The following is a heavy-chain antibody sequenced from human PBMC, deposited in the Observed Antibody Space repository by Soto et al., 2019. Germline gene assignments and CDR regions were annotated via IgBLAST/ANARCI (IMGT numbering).Heavy chain of an antibody. CDR1: GGSFSGYY. Sequence: PSETLSLTCAVYGGSFSGYYWSWIRQPPGKGLEWIGEINHSGSTNYNPSLKSRVTISVDKSKNQFSLKLSSVTAADTAVYYCARAYYDILTGYYPYYFDYWGQGTLVTVSS. CDR3: ARAYYDILTGYYPYYFDY. D-gene: IGHD3-9*01. V-gene: IGHV4-34*01. J-gene: IGHJ4*02. CDR2: INHSGST.